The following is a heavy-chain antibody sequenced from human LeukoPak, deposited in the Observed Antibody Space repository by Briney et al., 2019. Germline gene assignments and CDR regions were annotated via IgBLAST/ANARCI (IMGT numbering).Heavy chain of an antibody. J-gene: IGHJ5*02. CDR2: IIPIFGTA. CDR3: ARDRVVSGSYYRGYNWFDP. V-gene: IGHV1-69*13. D-gene: IGHD1-26*01. Sequence: GASVKVSCKASGYTFTSNYIHWVRQAPGQGLEWMGGIIPIFGTANYAQKFQGRVTITADESTSTAYMELSSLRSEDTAVYYCARDRVVSGSYYRGYNWFDPWGQGTLVTVSS. CDR1: GYTFTSNY.